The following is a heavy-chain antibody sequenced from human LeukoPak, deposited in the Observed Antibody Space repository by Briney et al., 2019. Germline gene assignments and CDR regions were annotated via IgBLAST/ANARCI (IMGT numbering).Heavy chain of an antibody. V-gene: IGHV4-4*02. CDR2: IYHSGST. CDR1: GGSISSSNW. Sequence: SGTLSLTCAVSGGSISSSNWWSWVRQPPGKGLEWIGEIYHSGSTNYNPSLKSRVTISVDKSKNQFSLKLSSVTAADTAVYYCAREGRVVGAEGWFDPWGQGTLVTVSS. CDR3: AREGRVVGAEGWFDP. J-gene: IGHJ5*02. D-gene: IGHD1-26*01.